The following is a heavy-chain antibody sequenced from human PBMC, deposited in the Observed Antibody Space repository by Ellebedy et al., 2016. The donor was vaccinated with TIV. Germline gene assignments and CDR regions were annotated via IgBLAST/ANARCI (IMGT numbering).Heavy chain of an antibody. V-gene: IGHV4-59*01. CDR2: IYYSGST. Sequence: SETLSLTCTVSGGSISSYYWSWIRQPPGKGLEWIGYIYYSGSTNYNPSLKSRVTISVDTSKNQFSLKLSSVTAADTAVYYCAISTVWFGELSPLDYYYYGMDVWGQGTTVTVPS. CDR1: GGSISSYY. J-gene: IGHJ6*02. CDR3: AISTVWFGELSPLDYYYYGMDV. D-gene: IGHD3-10*01.